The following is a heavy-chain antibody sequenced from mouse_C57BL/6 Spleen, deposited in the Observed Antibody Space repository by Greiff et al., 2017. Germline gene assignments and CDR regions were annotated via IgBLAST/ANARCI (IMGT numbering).Heavy chain of an antibody. CDR2: INPSSGYT. CDR1: GYTFTSYT. V-gene: IGHV1-4*01. Sequence: VKVVESGAELARPGASVKMSCKASGYTFTSYTMHWVKQRPGQGLEWIGYINPSSGYTKYNQKFKDKATLTADKSSSTAYMQLSSLTSEDSAVYYCARITTVVAYYFDYWGQGTTLTVSS. J-gene: IGHJ2*01. D-gene: IGHD1-1*01. CDR3: ARITTVVAYYFDY.